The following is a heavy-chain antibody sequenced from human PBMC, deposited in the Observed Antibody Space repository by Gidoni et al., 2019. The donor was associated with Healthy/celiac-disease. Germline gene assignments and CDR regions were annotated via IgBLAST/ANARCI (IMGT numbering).Heavy chain of an antibody. J-gene: IGHJ5*02. D-gene: IGHD4-17*01. Sequence: QLQLQESGPGLVKPSETLSLTCTVSGGSISSSSYYWGWIRQPPGKGLEWIGSIYYSGSTYYNPSLKSRVTISVDTSKNQFSLKLSSVTAADTAVYYCARHPGLRGSAGWFDPWGQGTLVTVSS. CDR2: IYYSGST. CDR1: GGSISSSSYY. CDR3: ARHPGLRGSAGWFDP. V-gene: IGHV4-39*01.